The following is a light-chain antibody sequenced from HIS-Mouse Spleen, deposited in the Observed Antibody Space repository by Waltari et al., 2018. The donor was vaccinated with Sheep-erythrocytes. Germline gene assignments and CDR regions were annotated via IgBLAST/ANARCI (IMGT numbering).Light chain of an antibody. CDR1: SSDVGSDNL. CDR3: CSYAGSSTPWV. Sequence: QSALTQPASASGSPGQSFTIPCTGTSSDVGSDNLVSWYQQHPGKAPKLMIYEGSKRPSGVSNRFSGSKSGNTASLTISGLQAEDEADYYCCSYAGSSTPWVFGGGTKLTVL. J-gene: IGLJ3*02. V-gene: IGLV2-23*01. CDR2: EGS.